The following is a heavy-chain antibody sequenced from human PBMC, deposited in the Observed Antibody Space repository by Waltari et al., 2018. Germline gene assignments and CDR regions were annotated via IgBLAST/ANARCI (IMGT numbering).Heavy chain of an antibody. D-gene: IGHD2-21*02. Sequence: EVQLLESGGGLVQPGGSLRLSCAASVFTFSDYDMDWVRQAPENGLEWVGRTRNKARSYITEYAASVKGRFTISRDDSKNALYLQMDSLKTEDTAVYYCARDLDGDSNFDYWGQGTLVTVSS. V-gene: IGHV3-72*01. CDR1: VFTFSDYD. J-gene: IGHJ4*02. CDR3: ARDLDGDSNFDY. CDR2: TRNKARSYIT.